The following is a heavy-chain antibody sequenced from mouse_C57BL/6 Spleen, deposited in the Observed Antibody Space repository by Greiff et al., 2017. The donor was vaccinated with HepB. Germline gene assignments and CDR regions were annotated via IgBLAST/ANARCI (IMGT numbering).Heavy chain of an antibody. D-gene: IGHD2-2*01. CDR3: AKNGKVTTYWYFDV. V-gene: IGHV2-5*01. Sequence: VKLMESGPGLVQPSQSLSITCTVSGFSLTSYGVHWVRQSPGKGLEWLGVIWRGGSTDYNAAFMSRLSITKDNSKSQVFFKMNSLQADDTAIYYCAKNGKVTTYWYFDVWGTGTTVTVSS. CDR2: IWRGGST. J-gene: IGHJ1*03. CDR1: GFSLTSYG.